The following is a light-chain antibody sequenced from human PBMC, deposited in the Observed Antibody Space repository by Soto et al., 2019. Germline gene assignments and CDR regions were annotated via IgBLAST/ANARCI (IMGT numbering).Light chain of an antibody. CDR3: QQYTGPPTT. Sequence: EIILTQSPDTLSLSPGERATLSCRASQTVSSNYLAWCQQRPGQAPKLLNYCASTRAAGIPDRFSGSGSGTDFTPTNTRLEPEDSAVYFCQQYTGPPTTFGQGTRLEIK. CDR2: CAS. V-gene: IGKV3-20*01. J-gene: IGKJ5*01. CDR1: QTVSSNY.